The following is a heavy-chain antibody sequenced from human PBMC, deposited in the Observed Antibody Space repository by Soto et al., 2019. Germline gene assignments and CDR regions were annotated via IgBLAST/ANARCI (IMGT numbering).Heavy chain of an antibody. Sequence: SETLSLTCAVYGGSFSGYYWSWIRQPPGKGLEWIGEINHSGSTNYNPSLKSRVTISVDTSKNQFSLKLSSVTAADTAVYYCARGGGESGYDFYYYYYMDVWGKGTTVTVSS. CDR1: GGSFSGYY. J-gene: IGHJ6*03. CDR3: ARGGGESGYDFYYYYYMDV. D-gene: IGHD5-12*01. V-gene: IGHV4-34*01. CDR2: INHSGST.